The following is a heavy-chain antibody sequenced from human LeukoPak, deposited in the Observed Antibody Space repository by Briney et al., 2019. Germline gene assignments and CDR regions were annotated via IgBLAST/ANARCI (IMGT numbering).Heavy chain of an antibody. Sequence: PGGSLRLSCAASGFTFSSYSMNWVRQAPGKGLEWVSSISSSSSYIYYTDSVKGRFTISRDNPKNSLYLQMNSLRAEDTAVYYCARGCSGGSCYDYYGMDVWGQGTTVTVSS. CDR2: ISSSSSYI. CDR1: GFTFSSYS. V-gene: IGHV3-21*01. D-gene: IGHD2-15*01. J-gene: IGHJ6*02. CDR3: ARGCSGGSCYDYYGMDV.